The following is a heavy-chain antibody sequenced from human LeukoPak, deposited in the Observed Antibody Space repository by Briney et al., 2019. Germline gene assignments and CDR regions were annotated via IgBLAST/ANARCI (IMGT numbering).Heavy chain of an antibody. Sequence: PGGSLRLSCAASNFAFSTYAMSWVRQAPGKGLEWVSTISGGGDVTYYADSVKGLFTISRDNSKNTLYLQMNSLRAEDTAVYYCARGSLEGPGYYFDYWGQGTLVTVSS. J-gene: IGHJ4*02. D-gene: IGHD1-1*01. CDR2: ISGGGDVT. CDR3: ARGSLEGPGYYFDY. V-gene: IGHV3-23*01. CDR1: NFAFSTYA.